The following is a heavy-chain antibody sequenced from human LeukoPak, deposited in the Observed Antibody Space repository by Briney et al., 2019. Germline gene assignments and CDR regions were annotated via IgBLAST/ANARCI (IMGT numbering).Heavy chain of an antibody. J-gene: IGHJ4*02. D-gene: IGHD2-15*01. CDR1: GYTFTNYD. CDR2: MNPNSGNT. V-gene: IGHV1-8*01. CDR3: ARVSLGYCSGGTCYFQDH. Sequence: ASVKVSCKASGYTFTNYDINWVRRATGQGLEWMGWMNPNSGNTAYAQKFQGRVTMTRSTSISTAYMELSSLTSEDTAVYYCARVSLGYCSGGTCYFQDHWGQGTLVTVSS.